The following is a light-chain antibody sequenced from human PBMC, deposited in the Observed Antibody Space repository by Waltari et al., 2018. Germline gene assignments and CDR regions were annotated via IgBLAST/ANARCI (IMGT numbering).Light chain of an antibody. J-gene: IGKJ1*01. Sequence: EIMLTQSPVSLSLSPGERATLSCRASQSISRYLAWYQQHPGQAPRRLIYGASNRATGIPPRFSGSGSGTDFSLTISGLEPEDSAVYYCQHHFRLPATFGQGTKVEIK. CDR2: GAS. CDR3: QHHFRLPAT. CDR1: QSISRY. V-gene: IGKV3-20*01.